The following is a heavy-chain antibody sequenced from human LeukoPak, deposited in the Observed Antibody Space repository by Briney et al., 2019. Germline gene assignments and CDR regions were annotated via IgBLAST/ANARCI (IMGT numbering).Heavy chain of an antibody. J-gene: IGHJ4*02. CDR1: GGSISSYY. D-gene: IGHD6-19*01. V-gene: IGHV4-59*12. Sequence: SETLSLTCTVSGGSISSYYWSWIRQPPGKGLEWIGYIYYSGSTNYNPSLKSRVTISVDTSKNQFSLKLSSVTAADTAVYYCARGPRYSSGWYPSRGYFDYWGQGTLVTVSS. CDR3: ARGPRYSSGWYPSRGYFDY. CDR2: IYYSGST.